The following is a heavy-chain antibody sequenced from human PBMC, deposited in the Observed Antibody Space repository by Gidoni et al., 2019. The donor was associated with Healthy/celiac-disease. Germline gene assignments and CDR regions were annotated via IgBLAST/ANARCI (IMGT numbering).Heavy chain of an antibody. CDR3: AKGTFPTVTNAGHFDY. V-gene: IGHV3-23*01. J-gene: IGHJ4*02. CDR1: GFTFTRYA. D-gene: IGHD2-8*01. CDR2: ISGIGGST. Sequence: EVQLLESGGGLVQPGGSLRLSGPASGFTFTRYAMSWVRQAPGKGLEWVSAISGIGGSTYYADSVQGRFTISRDNSKHTLYLQMNSLRAEDTAVYYCAKGTFPTVTNAGHFDYWGQGTLVTVSS.